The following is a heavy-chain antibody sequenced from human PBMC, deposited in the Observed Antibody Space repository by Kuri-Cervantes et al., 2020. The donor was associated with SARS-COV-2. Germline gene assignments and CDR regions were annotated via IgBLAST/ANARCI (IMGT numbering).Heavy chain of an antibody. D-gene: IGHD3-10*01. Sequence: GGSLRLSCAASGFTFSSYGMHWVRQAPGKGLEWVAFIRYDGSNKYYADSVKGRVTISRDNSKNSLYLQMNSLRAEDTAVYYCARDKYGSGSYYPYWGQGTLVTVSS. V-gene: IGHV3-30*02. CDR3: ARDKYGSGSYYPY. CDR1: GFTFSSYG. J-gene: IGHJ4*02. CDR2: IRYDGSNK.